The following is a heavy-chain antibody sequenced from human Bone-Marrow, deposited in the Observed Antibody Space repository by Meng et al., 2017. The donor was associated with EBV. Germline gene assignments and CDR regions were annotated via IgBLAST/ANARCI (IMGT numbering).Heavy chain of an antibody. J-gene: IGHJ4*02. CDR1: GFTFRKAW. CDR3: ATESTTFEY. V-gene: IGHV3-15*01. Sequence: GQVLESGGRLGQRGGSLRLSCAASGFTFRKAWMSWVRQAPGKGLEWVGRVKSQADGGTTDYTAAVRGRFTISRDDSRNMLYLQINSLQIEDSALYYCATESTTFEYWGLGTLVTVS. D-gene: IGHD1-1*01. CDR2: VKSQADGGTT.